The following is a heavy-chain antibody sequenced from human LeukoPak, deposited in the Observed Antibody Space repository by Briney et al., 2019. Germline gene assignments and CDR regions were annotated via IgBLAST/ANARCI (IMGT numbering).Heavy chain of an antibody. J-gene: IGHJ4*02. D-gene: IGHD7-27*01. Sequence: GGSLRLSCAASGFTFSTYGMIWVRPAPGKGLECVSTIGLSDDSTNYADSVKGRFTVSRDNSKNTLYLLMNSLRAEDTARYYCARDPNWGSGYWGQGTLVTVSS. CDR1: GFTFSTYG. CDR3: ARDPNWGSGY. V-gene: IGHV3-23*01. CDR2: IGLSDDST.